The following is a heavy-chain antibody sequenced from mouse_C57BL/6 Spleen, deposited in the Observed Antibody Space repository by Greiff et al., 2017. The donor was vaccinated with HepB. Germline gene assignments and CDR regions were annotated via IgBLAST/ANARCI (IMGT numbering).Heavy chain of an antibody. CDR2: INPGSGGT. CDR3: AKASMVTRFDY. D-gene: IGHD2-2*01. Sequence: VQLQQSGAELVRPGTSVKVSCKASGYAFTNYLIEWVKQRPGQGLEWIGVINPGSGGTNYNEKFKGKATLTADKSSSTAYMQRSSLTSEDSAVYFCAKASMVTRFDYWGQGTLVTVSA. J-gene: IGHJ3*01. CDR1: GYAFTNYL. V-gene: IGHV1-54*01.